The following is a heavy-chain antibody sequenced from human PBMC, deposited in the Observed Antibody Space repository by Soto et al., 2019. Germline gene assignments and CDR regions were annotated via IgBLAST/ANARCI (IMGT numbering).Heavy chain of an antibody. CDR2: ISYDGSNK. D-gene: IGHD6-13*01. J-gene: IGHJ4*02. V-gene: IGHV3-30-3*01. CDR3: ARASSSWSLSDDY. Sequence: QVQLVESGGGVVQPGRSLRLSCAASGFTFSSYAMHWVRQAPVKGLEWVAVISYDGSNKYYADSVKGRFTISRDNSKNTLYLQMNSLRAEDTAVYYCARASSSWSLSDDYWGQGTLVTVSS. CDR1: GFTFSSYA.